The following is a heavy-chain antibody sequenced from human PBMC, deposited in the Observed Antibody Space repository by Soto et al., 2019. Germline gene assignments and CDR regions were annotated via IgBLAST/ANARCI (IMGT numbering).Heavy chain of an antibody. D-gene: IGHD3-10*01. CDR1: GGPFSGYY. V-gene: IGHV4-34*01. J-gene: IGHJ6*03. CDR3: ARAYYVSGPYFFSYSYYMAV. CDR2: INHSGST. Sequence: SETLSLTCAVYGGPFSGYYWSWIRQPPGKGLEWIGEINHSGSTNYNPSLKSRVTISVDTSKNQFSLKLSSVTAADTAVYYCARAYYVSGPYFFSYSYYMAVWAKGPRSPSP.